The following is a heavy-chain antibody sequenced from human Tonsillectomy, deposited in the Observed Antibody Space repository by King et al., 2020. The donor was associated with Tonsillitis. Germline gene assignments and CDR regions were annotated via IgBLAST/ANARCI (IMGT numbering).Heavy chain of an antibody. CDR3: ARDWGYFSSTSCYADSPSFDY. D-gene: IGHD2-2*01. V-gene: IGHV4-38-2*02. CDR1: GYSISSGYY. Sequence: QLQESGPGLVKPSETLSLTCAVSGYSISSGYYWGWIRQPPGKGLEWIGSIYHSGSTYYNPSLKSRVTISVDTSKNLFSRKLSSVTAADTAVYYCARDWGYFSSTSCYADSPSFDYWGQGTLVTVSS. CDR2: IYHSGST. J-gene: IGHJ4*02.